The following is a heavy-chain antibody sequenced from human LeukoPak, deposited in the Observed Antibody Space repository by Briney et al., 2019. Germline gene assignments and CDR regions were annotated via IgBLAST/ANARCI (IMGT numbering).Heavy chain of an antibody. J-gene: IGHJ4*02. CDR3: AKRPSDYGDYVSYFDY. Sequence: GGSLRLSCAASGFSFFGYGMHWVRQAPGKGLEWVGVISDDGRNKDYADSVKGRFTISRDNSKDTLYLQMNSLRDEDTAVYYCAKRPSDYGDYVSYFDYWGQGTLVTVSS. CDR2: ISDDGRNK. CDR1: GFSFFGYG. V-gene: IGHV3-30*18. D-gene: IGHD4-17*01.